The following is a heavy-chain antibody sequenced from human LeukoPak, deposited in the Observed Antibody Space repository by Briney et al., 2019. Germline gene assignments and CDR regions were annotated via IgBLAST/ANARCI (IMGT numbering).Heavy chain of an antibody. CDR3: ARYGDYEREFDY. Sequence: GGSLRLSCAASGITVSSYWMHWVRQAPGKGLVWVSRTNSDGTNTNYADSVKGRFSISRDNAKNTLYLQMNSLRAEDTAVYYCARYGDYEREFDYWGQGTLVTVSS. J-gene: IGHJ4*02. D-gene: IGHD4-17*01. CDR1: GITVSSYW. V-gene: IGHV3-74*01. CDR2: TNSDGTNT.